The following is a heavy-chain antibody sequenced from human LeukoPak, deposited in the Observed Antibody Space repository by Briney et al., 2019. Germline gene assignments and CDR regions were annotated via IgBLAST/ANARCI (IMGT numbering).Heavy chain of an antibody. CDR3: AREDGSRIAVAGSRY. J-gene: IGHJ4*02. CDR1: GFSFSDYD. Sequence: GGSLRLSCAASGFSFSDYDMNWVRQAPGKGLEWVSSIDTRSSYIYYADSVKGRFTISRDNAKNSLFLQMNNLRDEDTAVYYCAREDGSRIAVAGSRYWGQGTLVTVSS. D-gene: IGHD6-19*01. CDR2: IDTRSSYI. V-gene: IGHV3-21*01.